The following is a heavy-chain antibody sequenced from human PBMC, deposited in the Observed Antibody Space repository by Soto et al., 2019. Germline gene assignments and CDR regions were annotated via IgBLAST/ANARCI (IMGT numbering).Heavy chain of an antibody. V-gene: IGHV1-2*02. CDR3: AKELQRGMDV. CDR1: GYTFSVYH. CDR2: VHPNSGGT. J-gene: IGHJ6*02. Sequence: QVHLVQSGAEVKQPGASVMVSCKASGYTFSVYHMHWVRQAPGQGLEWMGWVHPNSGGTNYAQSFEGRVTMTRDTSINTAYMERSRLTSDYTAVYYCAKELQRGMDVWGQGTTVTVSS. D-gene: IGHD4-4*01.